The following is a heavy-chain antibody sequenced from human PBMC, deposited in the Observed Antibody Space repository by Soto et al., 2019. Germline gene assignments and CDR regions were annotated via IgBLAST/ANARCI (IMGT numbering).Heavy chain of an antibody. Sequence: SVKVSCTASGGTLSSYAISWVRQAPGQGLEWMGGIIPIFGTANYAQKFQGRVTITADESTSTAYMELSSLRSEDTAVYYCARGHYYYIPPFESPRHDAFDIWGQGTMVTVSS. CDR3: ARGHYYYIPPFESPRHDAFDI. V-gene: IGHV1-69*13. D-gene: IGHD3-22*01. CDR1: GGTLSSYA. J-gene: IGHJ3*02. CDR2: IIPIFGTA.